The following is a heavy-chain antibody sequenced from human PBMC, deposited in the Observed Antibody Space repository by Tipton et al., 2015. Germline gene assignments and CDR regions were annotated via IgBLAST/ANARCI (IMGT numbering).Heavy chain of an antibody. Sequence: LRLSCAASGFTFSTYAMHWVRQAPGKGLEWIGEINHSRSTYYNPSLESRVTISVDTSKSQFSLNLRSVTAADTAVYYCARHGPSRIAPFDYWGQGTLVTVSS. CDR3: ARHGPSRIAPFDY. CDR1: GFTFSTYA. J-gene: IGHJ4*02. V-gene: IGHV4-34*01. D-gene: IGHD6-13*01. CDR2: INHSRST.